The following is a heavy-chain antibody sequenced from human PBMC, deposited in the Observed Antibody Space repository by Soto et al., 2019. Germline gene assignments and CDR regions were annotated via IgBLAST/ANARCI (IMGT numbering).Heavy chain of an antibody. D-gene: IGHD2-2*01. J-gene: IGHJ4*02. V-gene: IGHV3-53*01. CDR1: GFSVTSND. CDR3: ARATRYFGSFDS. CDR2: LYTGGST. Sequence: EVQLVESGGGLIQPRGSLRLSCVASGFSVTSNDMTWVRQAPGKGLEWVSILYTGGSTYYSDSVKGRSTISRDTPKNTVFLQLNSLRAEDTAIYYCARATRYFGSFDSWGQGTLVSVAS.